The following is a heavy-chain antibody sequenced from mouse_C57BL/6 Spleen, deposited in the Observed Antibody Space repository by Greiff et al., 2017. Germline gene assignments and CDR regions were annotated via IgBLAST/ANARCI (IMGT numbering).Heavy chain of an antibody. CDR2: IRNKANGYTK. J-gene: IGHJ1*03. D-gene: IGHD2-13*01. V-gene: IGHV7-3*01. Sequence: EVQGVESGGGLVQPGGSLSLSCAASGFTFTDYYMSWVRQPPGKALEWLGFIRNKANGYTKEYSASVKGRFTISRDNSQIILYLQMNALRAEDGATYYCASYICDPLGFDVWGTGTTVTVSS. CDR3: ASYICDPLGFDV. CDR1: GFTFTDYY.